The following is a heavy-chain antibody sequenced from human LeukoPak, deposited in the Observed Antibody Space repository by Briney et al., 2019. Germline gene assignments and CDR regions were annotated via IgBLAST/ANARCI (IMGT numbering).Heavy chain of an antibody. CDR1: RFTFSNYW. V-gene: IGHV3-7*01. CDR3: VREAAATLFDY. D-gene: IGHD1-26*01. J-gene: IGHJ4*02. CDR2: INKDGGEK. Sequence: GGSLRLSCVASRFTFSNYWMTWVRQAPGKGLERVANINKDGGEKYYMESVKGRFTISRDNTQNSLSLQMNSLRAEDTAVYYCVREAAATLFDYWGQGTLVTVSS.